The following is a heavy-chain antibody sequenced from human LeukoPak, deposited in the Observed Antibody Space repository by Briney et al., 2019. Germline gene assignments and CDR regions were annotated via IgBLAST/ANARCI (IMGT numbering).Heavy chain of an antibody. V-gene: IGHV1-2*02. CDR1: GYTFTSYG. Sequence: GASVKVSCKASGYTFTSYGISWVRQAPGQGLEWMGWSNPNSGGTNYAQKFQGRVTMTRDPSISTAYMELSRLRSDDTAVYYCARSTGTTFGFSDYWGQGTLVTVSS. J-gene: IGHJ4*02. CDR3: ARSTGTTFGFSDY. D-gene: IGHD3-16*01. CDR2: SNPNSGGT.